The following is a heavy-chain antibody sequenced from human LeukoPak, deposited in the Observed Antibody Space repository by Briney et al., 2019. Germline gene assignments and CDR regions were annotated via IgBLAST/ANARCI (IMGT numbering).Heavy chain of an antibody. V-gene: IGHV1-46*01. J-gene: IGHJ5*02. Sequence: ASVKVSCKASGYSFTRYYMHWVRQAPGQGLEWVGTFNPSTGSTKYARKFQGRVTMTRDTSTSTVYMELSSLRSDDTAVYYCAREDVRGRFDPWGQGTLVTVSS. CDR1: GYSFTRYY. CDR3: AREDVRGRFDP. D-gene: IGHD5-24*01. CDR2: FNPSTGST.